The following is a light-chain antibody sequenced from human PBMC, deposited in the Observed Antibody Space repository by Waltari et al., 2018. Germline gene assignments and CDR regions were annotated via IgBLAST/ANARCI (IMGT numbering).Light chain of an antibody. J-gene: IGKJ5*01. CDR3: QQYNSYPIT. CDR2: RTS. CDR1: QSISVW. Sequence: DVQMTQSPSTLSASIGGRVTVTCRASQSISVWLAWYQQRPGGAPKLLIYRTSSLQSGVPSRFSGTGSETEFTLTIDSLQPDDFATYYCQQYNSYPITFGAGTRLE. V-gene: IGKV1-5*03.